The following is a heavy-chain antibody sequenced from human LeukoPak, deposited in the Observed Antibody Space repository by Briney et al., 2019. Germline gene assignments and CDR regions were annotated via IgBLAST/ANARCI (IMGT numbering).Heavy chain of an antibody. Sequence: GGSLRLSCAASGFTFSSYAMSWVRQAPGKGLEWVSAISGSGGSTYYADSVKGRFTISRDNSKNTLHLQMNSLRAEDTAVYYCAKAIYGSGSHPVDYWGQGTLVTVSS. CDR3: AKAIYGSGSHPVDY. CDR2: ISGSGGST. D-gene: IGHD3-10*01. CDR1: GFTFSSYA. V-gene: IGHV3-23*01. J-gene: IGHJ4*02.